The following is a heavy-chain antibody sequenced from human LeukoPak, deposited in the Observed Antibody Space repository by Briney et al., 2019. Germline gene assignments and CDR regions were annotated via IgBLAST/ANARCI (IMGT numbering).Heavy chain of an antibody. J-gene: IGHJ4*02. CDR3: AKCSSGWDEDS. Sequence: GGSLRLSCAASGFPFNNYAMTWVRQAPGKGLEWVSAIRGSGDGTYYADSVKGRFTISRDNSKNTLYLQMNGLRVEDTAMYYCAKCSSGWDEDSWGQGTLVTVSS. CDR1: GFPFNNYA. CDR2: IRGSGDGT. V-gene: IGHV3-23*01. D-gene: IGHD6-19*01.